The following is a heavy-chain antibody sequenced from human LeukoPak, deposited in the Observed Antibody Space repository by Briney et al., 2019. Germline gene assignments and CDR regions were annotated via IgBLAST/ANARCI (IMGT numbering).Heavy chain of an antibody. V-gene: IGHV4-59*01. CDR2: IHYSGST. J-gene: IGHJ3*02. D-gene: IGHD3-22*01. CDR3: VRGYYDSSGFSNTFDI. CDR1: GGSFSGYY. Sequence: PSETLSLTCAVYGGSFSGYYWSWIRQPPGKGLEWIGYIHYSGSTNYTPSLKSRVTMSIDTSKNQFSLKLSSVTAADTAVYYCVRGYYDSSGFSNTFDIWGQGTMVTVSS.